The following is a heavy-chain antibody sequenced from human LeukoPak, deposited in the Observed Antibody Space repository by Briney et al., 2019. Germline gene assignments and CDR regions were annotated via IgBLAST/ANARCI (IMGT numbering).Heavy chain of an antibody. Sequence: GGSLRLSCAASGFTFSSYAMSWVRQAPGKGLVWVSRINSDGSSTSYADSVKGRFTISRDNAKNTLYLQMNSLRAEDTAVYYCARVPSYYRDFDYWGQGTLVTVSS. CDR2: INSDGSST. V-gene: IGHV3-74*01. CDR1: GFTFSSYA. D-gene: IGHD1-14*01. CDR3: ARVPSYYRDFDY. J-gene: IGHJ4*02.